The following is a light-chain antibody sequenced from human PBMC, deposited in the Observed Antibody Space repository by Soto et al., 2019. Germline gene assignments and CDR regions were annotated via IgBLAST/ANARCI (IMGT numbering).Light chain of an antibody. CDR3: HQYSNPPHT. CDR1: QTVGASQ. J-gene: IGKJ2*01. V-gene: IGKV3-20*01. CDR2: GVS. Sequence: ETVLTQSPGTLSLSPGEGATLSCRASQTVGASQLAWYQQKPGQSPRLLIYGVSNRATDIPDRFGGSGSGTHYTLTISSLGPEACAVYYCHQYSNPPHTFGQGTKLEIK.